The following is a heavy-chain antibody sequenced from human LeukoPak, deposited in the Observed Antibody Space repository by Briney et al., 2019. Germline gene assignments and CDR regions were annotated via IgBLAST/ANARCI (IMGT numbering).Heavy chain of an antibody. CDR3: ATAGGDLAFHY. Sequence: KPGGSLRLSCAASGFTFSSYSMNWVRQAPGKGLEWVSSISSSTSYIYYADSVKGRFTISRDNAKNSLYLQMNSLRAEDTAVYYCATAGGDLAFHYWGQGTLVTVSS. D-gene: IGHD1-26*01. CDR1: GFTFSSYS. J-gene: IGHJ4*02. V-gene: IGHV3-21*01. CDR2: ISSSTSYI.